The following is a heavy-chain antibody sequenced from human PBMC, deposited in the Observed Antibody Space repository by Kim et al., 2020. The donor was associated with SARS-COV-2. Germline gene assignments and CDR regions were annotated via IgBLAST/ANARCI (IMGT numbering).Heavy chain of an antibody. V-gene: IGHV3-23*01. Sequence: VKDRLTISTDNSKNTLYLQMNSLRAEDAAVYYCAKSGDSGSYYDWYFDLWGRGTLVTVSS. CDR3: AKSGDSGSYYDWYFDL. J-gene: IGHJ2*01. D-gene: IGHD1-26*01.